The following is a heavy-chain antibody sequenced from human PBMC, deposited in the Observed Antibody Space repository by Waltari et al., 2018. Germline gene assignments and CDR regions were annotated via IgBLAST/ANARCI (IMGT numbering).Heavy chain of an antibody. V-gene: IGHV4-39*01. CDR2: IFYSGAT. CDR1: GGSISRAAYY. J-gene: IGHJ2*01. Sequence: QLQLQESGPGLVKPSETVSLTCTVSGGSISRAAYYWGWVRQPPGKGLEFIASIFYSGATYYNPSLESRVTISVDTSKNQFSLELTSVTDADTAVYYCARQDYYYVKGYFDLWGRGTLVTVSS. CDR3: ARQDYYYVKGYFDL. D-gene: IGHD3-22*01.